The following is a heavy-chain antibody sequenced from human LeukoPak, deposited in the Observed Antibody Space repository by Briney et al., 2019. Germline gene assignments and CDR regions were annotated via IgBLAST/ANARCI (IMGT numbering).Heavy chain of an antibody. CDR1: GGSISSYY. D-gene: IGHD3-22*01. Sequence: PSETLSLTCTVSGGSISSYYWSWIRQPPVKGLEWIGYIYISGSTDYNPSLKSRVTISLDTSKNLFSLKLSSLTAADTAVYYCARHRGYERTGYYFLDAFDFWGQGTMVTVSS. J-gene: IGHJ3*01. CDR3: ARHRGYERTGYYFLDAFDF. CDR2: IYISGST. V-gene: IGHV4-4*09.